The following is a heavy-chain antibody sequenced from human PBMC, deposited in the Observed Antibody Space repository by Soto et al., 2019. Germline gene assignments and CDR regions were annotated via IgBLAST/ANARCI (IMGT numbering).Heavy chain of an antibody. CDR3: ARGELGSGWYEYYYGMDV. CDR2: IIPIFGTA. Sequence: QVQLVQSGAEVKKPGYSVKVSCKASGGTFSSYAISWVRQAPGQGLEWMGGIIPIFGTANYAQKFQGRVTITADESTSTAYMELSSLRSEDTAVYYCARGELGSGWYEYYYGMDVWGQGTTVTVSS. D-gene: IGHD6-19*01. V-gene: IGHV1-69*12. CDR1: GGTFSSYA. J-gene: IGHJ6*02.